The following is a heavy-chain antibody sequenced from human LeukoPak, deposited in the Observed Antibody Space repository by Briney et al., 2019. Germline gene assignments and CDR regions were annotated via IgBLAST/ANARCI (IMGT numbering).Heavy chain of an antibody. CDR1: GYTFTGYY. CDR3: ARLLIAEAGFDP. CDR2: INPNSGGT. J-gene: IGHJ5*02. Sequence: WASVKVSCKASGYTFTGYYMHWVRQAPGQGLEWMGRINPNSGGTNYAQKFQGRVTMTRDTSISTAYMELSRLRSDDTAVYYCARLLIAEAGFDPWGQGTLVTASS. D-gene: IGHD6-19*01. V-gene: IGHV1-2*06.